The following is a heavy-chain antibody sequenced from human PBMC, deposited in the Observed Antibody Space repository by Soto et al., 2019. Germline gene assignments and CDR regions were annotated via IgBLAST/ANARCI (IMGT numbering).Heavy chain of an antibody. CDR3: AREGSYDYVWGSYRRRAEYFQH. CDR1: GYTFTSYC. D-gene: IGHD3-16*02. J-gene: IGHJ1*01. V-gene: IGHV1-18*04. CDR2: ISAYNGNT. Sequence: ASVKVSCKASGYTFTSYCISWVLQAPGQGLEWMGWISAYNGNTNYAQKLQGRVTMTTDTSTSTAYMELSRLRSDDTVVYYCAREGSYDYVWGSYRRRAEYFQHWGQGTLVTVSS.